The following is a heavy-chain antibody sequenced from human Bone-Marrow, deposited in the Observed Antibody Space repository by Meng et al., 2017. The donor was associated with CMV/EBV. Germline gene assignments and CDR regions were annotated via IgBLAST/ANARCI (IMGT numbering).Heavy chain of an antibody. J-gene: IGHJ4*02. CDR3: ARGPRYDFWSGSSLYYFDY. CDR2: INHSGST. CDR1: GGSFSGYY. Sequence: SETLSLTCAVYGGSFSGYYWSWIRQPPGKGLEWIGEINHSGSTNYNPSLKSRVTISVDTSKNQFSLKLSSVTAADTAVYYCARGPRYDFWSGSSLYYFDYWGQGTLVTVPS. V-gene: IGHV4-34*01. D-gene: IGHD3-3*01.